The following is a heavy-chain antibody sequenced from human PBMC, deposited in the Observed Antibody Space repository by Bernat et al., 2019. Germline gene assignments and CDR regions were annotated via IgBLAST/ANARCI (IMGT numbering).Heavy chain of an antibody. CDR1: GFSFSSKV. Sequence: QLQLVESGGGVVQPGRSLRLSCAASGFSFSSKVMHWVRQAPGKGLEWVALISYDGSKYYTDSVKGRFTISRDNSKNTLYLQMDSLRAEDTAVYFCARDEGTIGAVLNSDFDYWGQGTLVTVSS. V-gene: IGHV3-30*10. J-gene: IGHJ4*02. D-gene: IGHD1-1*01. CDR3: ARDEGTIGAVLNSDFDY. CDR2: ISYDGSK.